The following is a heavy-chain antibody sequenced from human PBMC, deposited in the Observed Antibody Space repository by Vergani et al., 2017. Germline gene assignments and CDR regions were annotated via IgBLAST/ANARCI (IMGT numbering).Heavy chain of an antibody. CDR1: GGTFSSYA. D-gene: IGHD3-10*01. J-gene: IGHJ6*02. V-gene: IGHV1-69*12. Sequence: QVQLVQSGAEVKKPGSSVKVSCKASGGTFSSYAISWVRQAPGQGLEWMGGIIPIFGTANYAQKFQGRVTIAADESTSTAYMELSSLRSEDTAVYYCARAGDMVRGVIGGNYDYGMDVWGQGTTVTVSS. CDR3: ARAGDMVRGVIGGNYDYGMDV. CDR2: IIPIFGTA.